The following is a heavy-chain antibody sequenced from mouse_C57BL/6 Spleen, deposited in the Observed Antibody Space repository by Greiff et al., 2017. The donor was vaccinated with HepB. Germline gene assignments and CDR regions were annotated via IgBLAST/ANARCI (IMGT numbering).Heavy chain of an antibody. CDR2: IYPGSGNT. V-gene: IGHV1-66*01. J-gene: IGHJ1*03. D-gene: IGHD1-1*01. CDR1: GYSFTSYY. Sequence: VQLQQSGPELVKPGASVKISCKASGYSFTSYYIHWVKQRPGQGLEWIGWIYPGSGNTKYNEKFKGKATLTADTSSSTAYMQLSSLTSEDSAVYYCARRGHYYGSSYWYFDVWGTGTTVTVSS. CDR3: ARRGHYYGSSYWYFDV.